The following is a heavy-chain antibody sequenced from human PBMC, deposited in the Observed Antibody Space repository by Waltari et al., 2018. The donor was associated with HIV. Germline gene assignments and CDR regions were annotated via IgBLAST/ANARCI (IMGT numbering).Heavy chain of an antibody. D-gene: IGHD3-22*01. Sequence: QLQLQESGPGLVKPSETLSLTCTVSGGSISSSSYYWGWIRQPPGKGLEWIGSIYYSGSTYYNPSLKSRVTISVDTSKNQFSLKLSSVTAADTAVYYCARSTHYYDSSGYDYWGQGTLVTVSS. V-gene: IGHV4-39*01. CDR1: GGSISSSSYY. CDR2: IYYSGST. CDR3: ARSTHYYDSSGYDY. J-gene: IGHJ4*02.